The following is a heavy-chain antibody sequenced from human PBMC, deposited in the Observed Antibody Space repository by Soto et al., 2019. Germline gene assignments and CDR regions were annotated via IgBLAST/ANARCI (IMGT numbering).Heavy chain of an antibody. J-gene: IGHJ4*02. CDR1: GDSISSFY. D-gene: IGHD4-17*01. CDR3: SSTTTVTTFDY. Sequence: PPDTLSLTCPVSGDSISSFYLSWIRQPPGKGLEWIGYISYGGSTYYSPPLKSRVTTSLDTPKHQYSLKLSSVTAAHTAMYYCSSTTTVTTFDYWGQRSRVTVSS. CDR2: ISYGGST. V-gene: IGHV4-59*01.